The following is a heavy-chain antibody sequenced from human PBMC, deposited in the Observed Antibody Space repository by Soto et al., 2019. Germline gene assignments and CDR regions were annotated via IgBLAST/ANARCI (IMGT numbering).Heavy chain of an antibody. J-gene: IGHJ5*02. Sequence: GGSLRLSCAASGFPFSSYSMNWVRQAPGKGLEWVSSISSSSSYIYYADSVKGRFTISRDNAKNSLYLQMNSLRAEDTAVYYCARDFSTASNFIAAAGNNWFDPWGQGTLVTVSS. D-gene: IGHD6-13*01. CDR3: ARDFSTASNFIAAAGNNWFDP. CDR1: GFPFSSYS. CDR2: ISSSSSYI. V-gene: IGHV3-21*01.